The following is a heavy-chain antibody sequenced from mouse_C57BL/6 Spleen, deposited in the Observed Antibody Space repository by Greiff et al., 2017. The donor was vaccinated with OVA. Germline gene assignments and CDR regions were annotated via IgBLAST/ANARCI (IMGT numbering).Heavy chain of an antibody. J-gene: IGHJ4*01. CDR2: INPGNGAT. CDR1: GYTFTSYW. V-gene: IGHV1-53*01. D-gene: IGHD2-3*01. Sequence: QVQLQQPGTELVKPGASVKLSCKASGYTFTSYWMHWVKQRPGQGLEWIGNINPGNGATRYKEKFKSKATLTVDKSSNTAYVQLSSLTSEDAAVFYCARYDPYAMDYWGQGTSVTISS. CDR3: ARYDPYAMDY.